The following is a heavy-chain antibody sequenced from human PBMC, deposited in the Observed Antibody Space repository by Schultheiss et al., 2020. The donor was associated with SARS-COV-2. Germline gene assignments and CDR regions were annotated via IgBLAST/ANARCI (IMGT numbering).Heavy chain of an antibody. V-gene: IGHV3-9*01. CDR2: ISWHSGDL. D-gene: IGHD1-26*01. Sequence: GGSLRLSCAASGFTFSRNAVNWVRQAPGKGLEWVSGISWHSGDLGYADSVKGRFTISRDNAKNSTYLQMDSLRVEDTALYFCARQRSISAYYYFFGMDVWGQGTTVTVSS. J-gene: IGHJ6*02. CDR3: ARQRSISAYYYFFGMDV. CDR1: GFTFSRNA.